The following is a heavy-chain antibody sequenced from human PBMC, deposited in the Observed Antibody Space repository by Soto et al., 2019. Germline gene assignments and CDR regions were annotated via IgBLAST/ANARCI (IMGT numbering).Heavy chain of an antibody. CDR1: GFSFSSYA. D-gene: IGHD5-12*01. Sequence: EVQLLESGGGLVQPGGSLRLSCAASGFSFSSYAMNWVRQAPGKGLEWVSSVTNRGDTTYYADSVKGRFTISRDNSKNTLYLHLSSLRAEDTAMYYCAKDQIVATIGGASDYWGQGTLLTVSS. CDR3: AKDQIVATIGGASDY. V-gene: IGHV3-23*01. J-gene: IGHJ4*02. CDR2: VTNRGDTT.